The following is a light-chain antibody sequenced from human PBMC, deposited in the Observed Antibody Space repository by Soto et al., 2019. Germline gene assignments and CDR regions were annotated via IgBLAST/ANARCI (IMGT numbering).Light chain of an antibody. V-gene: IGLV1-47*01. CDR3: AARDDSLSGYV. Sequence: QSVLTQPPSASGTPGQRVTISCSVSSSNIGSNYVYWYQQLPGTAPKLLIYRNNQRPSGVPDRFSGSKSGTSASLAISGLRSEDEADYYCAARDDSLSGYVFGTGTKVTVL. CDR2: RNN. J-gene: IGLJ1*01. CDR1: SSNIGSNY.